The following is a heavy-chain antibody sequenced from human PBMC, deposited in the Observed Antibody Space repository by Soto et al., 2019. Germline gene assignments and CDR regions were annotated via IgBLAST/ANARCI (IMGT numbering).Heavy chain of an antibody. CDR2: ISGTGGST. J-gene: IGHJ4*02. CDR1: GFTFSTYA. Sequence: EVQLSESEGGLVQPGGSLRLSCAASGFTFSTYAMSWVRQAPGKGLEWVSAISGTGGSTYYADSVKGRFTISRDNSENTLYLQMNSLRAEDTAVYYCAKNWDTTSSSSSHWGQGTLVTVSS. CDR3: AKNWDTTSSSSSH. D-gene: IGHD6-6*01. V-gene: IGHV3-23*01.